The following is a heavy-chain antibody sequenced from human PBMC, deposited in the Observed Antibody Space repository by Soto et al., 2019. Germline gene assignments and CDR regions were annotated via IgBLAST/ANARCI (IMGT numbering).Heavy chain of an antibody. Sequence: QVQLQESGPGLVKPSQTLSLTCTVSGGSISSGGYYWSWIRQHPGKGLEWIGYIYYSGSAYYNPSLKSRVTISVDTSKNRFSLRLSSVTAADTAVYYCARDAGGWHQLLSPWFDPWGQGTLVTVSS. CDR3: ARDAGGWHQLLSPWFDP. V-gene: IGHV4-31*03. CDR1: GGSISSGGYY. D-gene: IGHD2-2*01. J-gene: IGHJ5*02. CDR2: IYYSGSA.